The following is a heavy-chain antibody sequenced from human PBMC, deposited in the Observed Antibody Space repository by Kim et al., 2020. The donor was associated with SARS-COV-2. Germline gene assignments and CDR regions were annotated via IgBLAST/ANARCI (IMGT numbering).Heavy chain of an antibody. J-gene: IGHJ6*02. CDR3: ARDRVLRILEWSATHDGMDV. V-gene: IGHV4-61*01. CDR1: GGSVSSGSYY. CDR2: IYYRGCS. D-gene: IGHD3-3*01. Sequence: SETLSLTCTVSGGSVSSGSYYWSWIRQPPGQGLEWLGYIYYRGCSNYNPSLKIRVTIYVDTSKYQFSLKLRSVTATDTAVYYCARDRVLRILEWSATHDGMDVWGPRTTVTVSS.